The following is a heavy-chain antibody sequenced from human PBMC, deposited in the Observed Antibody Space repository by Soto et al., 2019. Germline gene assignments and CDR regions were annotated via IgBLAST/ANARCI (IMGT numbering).Heavy chain of an antibody. Sequence: QVQLVESGGGVVQPGRSLRLSCAASGFTFSSYGMHWVRQAPGKGLEWVAVIWYDGSNKYYADSVKGRFTISRDNSKNTLYLQMNSLRAEATAVYYCARVRCTNGVCYPLHDGLDVWGQGTTVTVSS. V-gene: IGHV3-33*01. J-gene: IGHJ6*02. CDR2: IWYDGSNK. CDR3: ARVRCTNGVCYPLHDGLDV. D-gene: IGHD2-8*01. CDR1: GFTFSSYG.